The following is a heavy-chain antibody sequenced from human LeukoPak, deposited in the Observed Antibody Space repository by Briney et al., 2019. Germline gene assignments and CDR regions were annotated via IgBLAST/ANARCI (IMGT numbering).Heavy chain of an antibody. CDR3: ARDFYYDSSGYYLDY. CDR1: GITFSSYG. Sequence: GGSLRLSCAASGITFSSYGMHWVRQAPGKGLEWVAVIWYDGSNKYYADSVKGRFTISRDNSKNTLYLQMNSLRAEDTAVYYCARDFYYDSSGYYLDYGGQGTLVTVSS. D-gene: IGHD3-22*01. CDR2: IWYDGSNK. V-gene: IGHV3-33*01. J-gene: IGHJ4*02.